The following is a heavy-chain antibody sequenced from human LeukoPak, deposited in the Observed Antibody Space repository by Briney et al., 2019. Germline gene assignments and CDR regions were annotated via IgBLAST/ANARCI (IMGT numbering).Heavy chain of an antibody. J-gene: IGHJ4*02. V-gene: IGHV3-23*01. CDR2: ISGSGGST. CDR1: GFTLNNDA. D-gene: IGHD2-15*01. Sequence: GGSLRLSCAASGFTLNNDAMSWVRQAPGKGLEWVSAISGSGGSTYYADSVKGRFTISRDNSKNTLYLQMNSLRAEDTAVYYCAKDSAARLYYFDYWGQGTLVTVSS. CDR3: AKDSAARLYYFDY.